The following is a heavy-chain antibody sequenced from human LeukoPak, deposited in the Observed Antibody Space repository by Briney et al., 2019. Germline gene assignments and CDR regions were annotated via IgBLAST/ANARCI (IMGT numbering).Heavy chain of an antibody. Sequence: GGSLRLSCAASGFTFSSYAMSWVRQAPGKGLEWVSAISGSGGSTYYADSVKGRFTISRDNSKNTLYLQMSSPRAEDTAVYYCARDAGTSYSSGWYPDYWGQGTLVTVSS. CDR3: ARDAGTSYSSGWYPDY. CDR1: GFTFSSYA. CDR2: ISGSGGST. V-gene: IGHV3-23*01. D-gene: IGHD6-19*01. J-gene: IGHJ4*02.